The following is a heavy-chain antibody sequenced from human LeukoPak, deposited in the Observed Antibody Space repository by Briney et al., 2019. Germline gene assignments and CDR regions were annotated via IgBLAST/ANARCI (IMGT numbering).Heavy chain of an antibody. J-gene: IGHJ3*02. CDR1: GFTFDDYA. CDR3: AKDANYYDSSGRAFDI. Sequence: GRSLRLSCAASGFTFDDYAMHWVRQAPGKGLEWVSGISWNSGSIGYADSVKGRFTISRDNAKNSLYLQMNSLRAEDTALNYCAKDANYYDSSGRAFDIWGQGTMVTVSS. CDR2: ISWNSGSI. D-gene: IGHD3-22*01. V-gene: IGHV3-9*01.